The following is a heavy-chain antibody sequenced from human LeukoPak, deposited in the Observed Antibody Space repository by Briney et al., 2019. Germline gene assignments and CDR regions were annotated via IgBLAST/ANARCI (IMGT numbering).Heavy chain of an antibody. D-gene: IGHD3-22*01. CDR2: ISGSGGST. V-gene: IGHV3-23*01. CDR1: GFTFSSYA. Sequence: AGGSLRLSCAASGFTFSSYAMSWVRQAPGKGLEWVSAISGSGGSTYYADSVKGRFTISRDNSKNTLYLQMNSLRAEDTAVYYCAKDSGYDSSGYYHSVFDYWGQGTLVTVSS. CDR3: AKDSGYDSSGYYHSVFDY. J-gene: IGHJ4*02.